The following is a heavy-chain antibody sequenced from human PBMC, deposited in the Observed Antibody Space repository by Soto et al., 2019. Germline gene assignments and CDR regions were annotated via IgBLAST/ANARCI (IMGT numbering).Heavy chain of an antibody. CDR2: IWNDGSNK. V-gene: IGHV3-33*01. J-gene: IGHJ4*02. D-gene: IGHD1-26*01. CDR1: GFTFSDYG. CDR3: ARGLGSGSYFDN. Sequence: PGGSLRLSCAASGFTFSDYGMHWVRQAPGKGLEWVAVIWNDGSNKYYADSVKGRFTISRDSSKNTLYLQMNSLRAEDTAVYYCARGLGSGSYFDNWGQGTLVTVSS.